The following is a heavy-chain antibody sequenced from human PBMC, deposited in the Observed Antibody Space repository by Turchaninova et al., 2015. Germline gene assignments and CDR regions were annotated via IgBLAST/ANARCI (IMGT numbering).Heavy chain of an antibody. Sequence: QLQLQQWGAGLLKPSETLSLTCPFHGWSFRGYYWSWNPQPPGNGLEWIGEINHSGSTNYNPSRKSLVSRSVDTSKNQFSRKLSSVTAADTAVYYCARSMVQGVIPYYYYYYMDVWGKGTTVTVSS. CDR1: GWSFRGYY. J-gene: IGHJ6*03. CDR2: INHSGST. CDR3: ARSMVQGVIPYYYYYYMDV. V-gene: IGHV4-34*01. D-gene: IGHD3-10*01.